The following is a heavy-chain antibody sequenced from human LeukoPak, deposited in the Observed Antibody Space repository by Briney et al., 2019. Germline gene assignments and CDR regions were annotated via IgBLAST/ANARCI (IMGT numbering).Heavy chain of an antibody. CDR3: ASATYYYDSSGYKHDAFDI. J-gene: IGHJ3*02. D-gene: IGHD3-22*01. V-gene: IGHV4-30-4*07. CDR1: GGSISSGGYS. Sequence: SETLSLTCAVSGGSISSGGYSWSWIRQPPGKGLEWIGYIYYSGSTYYNPSLKSRVTISVDTSKNQFSLKLSSVTAADTAVYYCASATYYYDSSGYKHDAFDIWGQGTMVTVSS. CDR2: IYYSGST.